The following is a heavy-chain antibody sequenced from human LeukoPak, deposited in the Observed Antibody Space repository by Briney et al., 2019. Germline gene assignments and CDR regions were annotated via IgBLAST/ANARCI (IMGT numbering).Heavy chain of an antibody. CDR2: IYYSGST. Sequence: SETLSLTCTVSGGSFSYYYWSWIRLPPGKGLEWIGYIYYSGSTDYNPSLKSRVTISIDTANNQFSLELTSVTAADTAVYYCARDGKISPYSGMDVWGQGITVTVSS. CDR1: GGSFSYYY. D-gene: IGHD1-26*01. J-gene: IGHJ6*02. V-gene: IGHV4-59*01. CDR3: ARDGKISPYSGMDV.